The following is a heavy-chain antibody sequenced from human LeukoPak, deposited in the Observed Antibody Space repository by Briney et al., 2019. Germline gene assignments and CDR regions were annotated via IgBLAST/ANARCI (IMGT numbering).Heavy chain of an antibody. J-gene: IGHJ4*02. CDR3: ARVLGSGWYYFDY. D-gene: IGHD6-19*01. CDR2: INTNTGNP. V-gene: IGHV7-4-1*02. CDR1: GYTFTSYD. Sequence: ASVKVSCKASGYTFTSYDINWVRQAPGQGFEWMGWINTNTGNPTYAQGFTGRFVFSLDTSVSTAYLQISSLKAEDTAVYYCARVLGSGWYYFDYWGQGTLVTVSS.